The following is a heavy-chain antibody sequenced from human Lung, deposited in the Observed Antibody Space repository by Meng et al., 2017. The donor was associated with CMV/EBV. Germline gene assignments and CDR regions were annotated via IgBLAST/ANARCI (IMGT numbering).Heavy chain of an antibody. CDR2: IYYSGST. D-gene: IGHD1-1*01. V-gene: IGHV4-30-4*08. J-gene: IGHJ4*02. CDR1: GGSISSGDYY. CDR3: ARGNWNDAFVLDY. Sequence: SLXXTVLGGSISSGDYYWSWIRQPPGKGLEWIGYIYYSGSTYYNPSLKSRVTISVDTSKNQFSLKLSSVTAADTAVYYCARGNWNDAFVLDYWGQGTXVTVAS.